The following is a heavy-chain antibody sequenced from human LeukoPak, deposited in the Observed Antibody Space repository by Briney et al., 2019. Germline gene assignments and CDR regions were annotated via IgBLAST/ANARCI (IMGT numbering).Heavy chain of an antibody. CDR2: INSDGSLT. CDR1: GNYW. CDR3: VSFYETY. V-gene: IGHV3-74*01. D-gene: IGHD2/OR15-2a*01. J-gene: IGHJ4*02. Sequence: GGSLRLSCAASGNYWMHWVRQAPGKGLVWVSHINSDGSLTSYADSVKGRFTISKDNAKNTVYLQMNNLRAEDTAVYYCVSFYETYWGRGTLVTVSS.